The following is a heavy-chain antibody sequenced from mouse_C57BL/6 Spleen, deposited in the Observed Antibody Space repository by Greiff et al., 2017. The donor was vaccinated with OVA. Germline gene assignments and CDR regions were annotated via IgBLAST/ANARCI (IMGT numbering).Heavy chain of an antibody. V-gene: IGHV5-16*01. J-gene: IGHJ1*03. Sequence: EVKLMESEGGLVQPGSSMKLSCTASGFTFSDYYMAWVRQVPEKGLEWVANINYDGSSTYYLDSLKSRFIISRDNAKNILYLQMSSLKSEDTATYYCARDFDHWYFDVWGTGTTVTVSS. CDR2: INYDGSST. CDR3: ARDFDHWYFDV. CDR1: GFTFSDYY.